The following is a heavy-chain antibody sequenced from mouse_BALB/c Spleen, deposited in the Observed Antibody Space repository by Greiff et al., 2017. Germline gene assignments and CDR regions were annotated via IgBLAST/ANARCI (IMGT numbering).Heavy chain of an antibody. V-gene: IGHV1S41*01. J-gene: IGHJ4*01. CDR3: ERSYDYDEGAMDY. CDR2: IAPGSGST. D-gene: IGHD2-4*01. CDR1: GYTFTSYW. Sequence: DLVKPGASVKLSCKASGYTFTSYWINWIKQRPGQGLEWIGRIAPGSGSTYYNEMFKGKATLTVDTSSSTAYIQLSSLSSEDSAVYCCERSYDYDEGAMDYWGQGTSVTVSS.